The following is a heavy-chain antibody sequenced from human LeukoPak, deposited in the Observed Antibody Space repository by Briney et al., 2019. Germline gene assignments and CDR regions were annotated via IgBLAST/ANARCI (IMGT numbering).Heavy chain of an antibody. D-gene: IGHD2-21*02. Sequence: GGSLRLSCAASGFTFSDYYMSWIRQAPGKGLEWVSYISSSGSTIYYADSVKGRFTISRDNAKNSLYLQMNSLRAEDTAVYYCARDPAYCGGDCYSGYFDYWGQGTLVTVSS. CDR2: ISSSGSTI. CDR1: GFTFSDYY. CDR3: ARDPAYCGGDCYSGYFDY. J-gene: IGHJ4*02. V-gene: IGHV3-11*01.